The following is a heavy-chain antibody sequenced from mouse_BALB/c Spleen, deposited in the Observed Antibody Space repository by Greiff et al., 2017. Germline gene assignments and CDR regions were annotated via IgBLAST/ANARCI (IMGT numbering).Heavy chain of an antibody. V-gene: IGHV7-3*02. D-gene: IGHD2-14*01. J-gene: IGHJ4*01. Sequence: EVKVVESGGGLVQPGGSLRLSCATSGFTFTDYYMSWVRQPPGKALEWLGFIRNKANGYTTEYSASVKGRFTISRDNSQSILYLQMNTLRAEDSATYYCARYAYAMDYWGQGTSVTVSS. CDR1: GFTFTDYY. CDR3: ARYAYAMDY. CDR2: IRNKANGYTT.